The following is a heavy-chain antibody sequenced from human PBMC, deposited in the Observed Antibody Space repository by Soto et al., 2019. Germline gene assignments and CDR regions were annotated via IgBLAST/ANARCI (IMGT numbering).Heavy chain of an antibody. CDR2: IIPIFGTA. V-gene: IGHV1-69*13. Sequence: SVKVSCKASGGTFSSYAISWVRQAPGQGLEWMGGIIPIFGTANYARKFQGRVTITANESTSTAYMELSSLRSEDTAVYYCASYVDTAMVTDYWGQGTLVTVSS. J-gene: IGHJ4*02. D-gene: IGHD5-18*01. CDR1: GGTFSSYA. CDR3: ASYVDTAMVTDY.